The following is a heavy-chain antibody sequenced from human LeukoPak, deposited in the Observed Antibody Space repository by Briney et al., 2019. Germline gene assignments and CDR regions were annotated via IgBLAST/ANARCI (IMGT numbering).Heavy chain of an antibody. CDR2: IYSGGSP. CDR3: AKAGGLGYCSGGSCYTEYYFDY. V-gene: IGHV3-23*03. Sequence: GGSLRLSCAASGFTFSSYAMSWVRQAPGKGLEGGSVIYSGGSPYYADSVKGRFTISRDNAKNSLYLQMNSLRAEDTALYYCAKAGGLGYCSGGSCYTEYYFDYWGQGTLVTVSS. J-gene: IGHJ4*02. CDR1: GFTFSSYA. D-gene: IGHD2-15*01.